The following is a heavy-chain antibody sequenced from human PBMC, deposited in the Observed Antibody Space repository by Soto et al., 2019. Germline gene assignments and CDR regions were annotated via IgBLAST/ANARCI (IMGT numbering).Heavy chain of an antibody. D-gene: IGHD3-10*01. CDR3: ASNIWFGEFVAPPTVVNPRELTDY. Sequence: QVQLVESGGGVVQPGRSLRLSCAASGFTFSSYGMHWVRQAPGKGLEWVAVISYDGSNKYYADSVKGRFTISRDNSKNTLYLQMNSLRAEDTAVYYCASNIWFGEFVAPPTVVNPRELTDYWGQGTLVTVSS. J-gene: IGHJ4*02. CDR2: ISYDGSNK. CDR1: GFTFSSYG. V-gene: IGHV3-30*03.